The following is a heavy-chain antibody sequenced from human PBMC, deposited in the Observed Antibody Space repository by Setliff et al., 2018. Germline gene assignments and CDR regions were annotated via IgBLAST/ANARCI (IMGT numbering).Heavy chain of an antibody. CDR2: IYFGGNT. D-gene: IGHD3-3*01. Sequence: PSETLSVTCTVPGGSISDNGYFWGWVRQPPGKGLEWIGNIYFGGNTYFNPSFKSRVTMSIDTSNSQFSLRLSSVTAADTAVYYCARVGTWSGFSLDYWGQGTLVTVS. J-gene: IGHJ4*02. CDR1: GGSISDNGYF. V-gene: IGHV4-39*07. CDR3: ARVGTWSGFSLDY.